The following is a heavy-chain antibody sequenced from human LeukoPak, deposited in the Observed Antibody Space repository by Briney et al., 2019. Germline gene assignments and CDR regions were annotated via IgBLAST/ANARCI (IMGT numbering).Heavy chain of an antibody. V-gene: IGHV3-33*01. CDR1: GFTFSDYT. CDR3: ATNSGSPGGY. J-gene: IGHJ4*02. Sequence: GGSLRLSCAASGFTFSDYTIHWVRQAPGKGLEWVAVIWYDGSNKYYADSVKGRFTISRDNSKNTVYLQMNSLRAEDTAMYYCATNSGSPGGYWGQGTLVTVSS. CDR2: IWYDGSNK. D-gene: IGHD1-26*01.